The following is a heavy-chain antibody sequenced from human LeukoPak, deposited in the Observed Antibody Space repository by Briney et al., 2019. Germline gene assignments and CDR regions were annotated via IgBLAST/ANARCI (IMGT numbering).Heavy chain of an antibody. V-gene: IGHV1-18*01. CDR2: ITADNGNT. D-gene: IGHD3-10*01. CDR1: GYTFTSYG. Sequence: ASVKVSCKASGYTFTSYGISWVRQAPGQGLEWMGWITADNGNTNYAQKFQGRVTMTRDTSTNTVYMELSSLRSEDTAVYYCARGPSITMVRGGQWYYYMDVWGKGTTVTISS. J-gene: IGHJ6*03. CDR3: ARGPSITMVRGGQWYYYMDV.